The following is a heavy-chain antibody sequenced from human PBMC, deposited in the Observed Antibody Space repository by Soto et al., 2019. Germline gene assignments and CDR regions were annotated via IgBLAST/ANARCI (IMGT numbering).Heavy chain of an antibody. D-gene: IGHD2-15*01. J-gene: IGHJ4*02. CDR2: ISASGGST. CDR1: GFTFSSYA. Sequence: GGSLRLSCAASGFTFSSYAMRWVRQAPGKGLEWVSAISASGGSTYYADSVKGRFTISRDNSKNTLYLQMNSLRAEDTAVYYCARVYCSGGSCYSIDYWGQGTLVTVSS. V-gene: IGHV3-23*01. CDR3: ARVYCSGGSCYSIDY.